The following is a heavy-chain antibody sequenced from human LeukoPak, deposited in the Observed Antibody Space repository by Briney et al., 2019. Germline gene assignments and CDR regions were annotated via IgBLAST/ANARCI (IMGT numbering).Heavy chain of an antibody. J-gene: IGHJ4*02. Sequence: SQTLSLTCAISGDDVSTNKATWNWIRQSPSRGLEWLRRTYYRSQWYNDYAVSVKSRITITPDTSTNQFSLHLNSVTPDDTAVYYCVRLVGNSWLDYWGRGILVTVSS. CDR3: VRLVGNSWLDY. CDR2: TYYRSQWYN. V-gene: IGHV6-1*01. D-gene: IGHD6-13*01. CDR1: GDDVSTNKAT.